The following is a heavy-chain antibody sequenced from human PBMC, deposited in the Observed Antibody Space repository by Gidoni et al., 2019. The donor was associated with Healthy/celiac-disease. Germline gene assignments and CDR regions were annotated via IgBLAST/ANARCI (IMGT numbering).Heavy chain of an antibody. CDR2: ISGSGGST. CDR1: GFTFSSYA. V-gene: IGHV3-23*01. CDR3: AKVLGYSYASGGYFDY. J-gene: IGHJ4*02. Sequence: EVQLLESGGGLVQPGGSLRLSCAASGFTFSSYAMSWVRQAPGKGLEWVSAISGSGGSTYYADSVKGRFTISRDNSKNTLYLQMNSLRAEDTAVYYCAKVLGYSYASGGYFDYWGQGTLVTVSS. D-gene: IGHD5-18*01.